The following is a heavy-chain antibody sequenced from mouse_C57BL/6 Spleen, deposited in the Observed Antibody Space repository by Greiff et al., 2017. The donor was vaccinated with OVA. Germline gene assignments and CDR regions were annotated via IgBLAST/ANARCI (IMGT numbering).Heavy chain of an antibody. CDR3: ARGGDYLFAY. V-gene: IGHV1-80*01. Sequence: VKLMESGAELVKPGASVKISCKASGYAFSSYWMNWVKQRPGKGLEWIGQIYPGDGDTNYNGKFKGKATLTADKSSSTAYMQLSSLTSEDSAVYFCARGGDYLFAYWGQGTLVTVSA. CDR1: GYAFSSYW. CDR2: IYPGDGDT. J-gene: IGHJ3*01. D-gene: IGHD2-4*01.